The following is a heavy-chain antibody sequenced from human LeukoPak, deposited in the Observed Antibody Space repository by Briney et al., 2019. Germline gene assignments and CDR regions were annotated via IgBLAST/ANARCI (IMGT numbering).Heavy chain of an antibody. CDR3: ARASVTMVRGRRRYFDY. CDR2: INHSGST. D-gene: IGHD3-10*01. CDR1: GASFNDYY. V-gene: IGHV4-34*01. J-gene: IGHJ4*02. Sequence: SETLSLTCAVYGASFNDYYWSWIRHSPTKGLEWIGEINHSGSTNYNPSLKSRVTISVDTSKNQFSLKLSSVTATDTAVYYCARASVTMVRGRRRYFDYWGQGTLVTVSS.